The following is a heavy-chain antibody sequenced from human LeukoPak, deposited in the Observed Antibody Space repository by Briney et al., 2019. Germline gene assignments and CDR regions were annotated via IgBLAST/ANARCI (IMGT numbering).Heavy chain of an antibody. J-gene: IGHJ4*02. V-gene: IGHV3-30*04. D-gene: IGHD3-22*01. CDR2: IRYDGSKK. Sequence: GGSLTLSCAASGFTFTNYAMHWVRQAPGKGLEWVAVIRYDGSKKYYADSVKGRFTISRDNSKNTLYLQMNSLRAEDTAVYYCARARNNYDSSGYSALDYWGQGTLVTVSS. CDR1: GFTFTNYA. CDR3: ARARNNYDSSGYSALDY.